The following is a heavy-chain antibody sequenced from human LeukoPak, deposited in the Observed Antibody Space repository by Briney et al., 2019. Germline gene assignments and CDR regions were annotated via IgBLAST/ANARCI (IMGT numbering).Heavy chain of an antibody. D-gene: IGHD6-19*01. V-gene: IGHV5-51*01. CDR1: GYSFTSHW. Sequence: GESLKISCKGSGYSFTSHWIGWVRQMPGKGLELMGIIHPPDSNTRYSPSFQGQVTISADKSISTAYLQWSSLKASDSAMYYCAKQGGDSSSGNWQTLDNWGQGTLVTVSS. CDR3: AKQGGDSSSGNWQTLDN. J-gene: IGHJ4*02. CDR2: IHPPDSNT.